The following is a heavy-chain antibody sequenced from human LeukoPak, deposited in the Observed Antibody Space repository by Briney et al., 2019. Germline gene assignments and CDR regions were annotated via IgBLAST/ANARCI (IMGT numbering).Heavy chain of an antibody. Sequence: GGSLRLSCAASGFTFSSYAMHWVRQAPGKGLEWVAVISYDGSNKYYADSVKGRFTISRDNSKNTLYLQMNSLRAEDTAVYYCARDSTFFYYYYMDVWGKGTTVTVSS. CDR3: ARDSTFFYYYYMDV. J-gene: IGHJ6*03. D-gene: IGHD2/OR15-2a*01. V-gene: IGHV3-30*01. CDR1: GFTFSSYA. CDR2: ISYDGSNK.